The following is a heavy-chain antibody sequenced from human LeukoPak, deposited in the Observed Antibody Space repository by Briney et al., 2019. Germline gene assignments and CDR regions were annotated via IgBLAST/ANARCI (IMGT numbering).Heavy chain of an antibody. J-gene: IGHJ3*02. Sequence: GGSLRLSCAASGFTFSTYSMNWVRQAPGRGLEWVSSITSSSSHKYYADSVKGRFTISRDNSKNTLYLQMNSLRAEDTAVYYCAKDHWYSSGLAWGDDAFDIWGQGTMVTVSS. CDR3: AKDHWYSSGLAWGDDAFDI. D-gene: IGHD6-19*01. V-gene: IGHV3-21*04. CDR1: GFTFSTYS. CDR2: ITSSSSHK.